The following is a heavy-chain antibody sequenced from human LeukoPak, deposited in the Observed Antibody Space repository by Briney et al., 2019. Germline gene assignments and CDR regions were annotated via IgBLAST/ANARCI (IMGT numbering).Heavy chain of an antibody. J-gene: IGHJ4*02. CDR3: AKDVRLVRGVNYGFIIDYFDY. V-gene: IGHV3-23*01. CDR2: LSVRGGST. Sequence: VGCLRLSRAASGFTFSSYAMSWVRHAPGKGLECVSALSVRGGSTYSADTVKGRVTISRDNSKNTLYLQMNSLRAEDTAVYYCAKDVRLVRGVNYGFIIDYFDYWGQGTLVTVSS. CDR1: GFTFSSYA. D-gene: IGHD3-10*01.